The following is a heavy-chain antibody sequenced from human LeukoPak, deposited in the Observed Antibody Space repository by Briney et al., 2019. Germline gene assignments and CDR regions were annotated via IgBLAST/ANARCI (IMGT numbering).Heavy chain of an antibody. CDR3: ARDLYGDYGGDWFDP. D-gene: IGHD4-17*01. J-gene: IGHJ5*02. CDR2: IIPIFGTA. CDR1: GGTFSSYA. V-gene: IGHV1-69*05. Sequence: SVKVSCKASGGTFSSYAISWVRQAPGQELEWMGGIIPIFGTANYAQKFQGRVTITTDESTSTAYMELSSLRSEDTAVYYCARDLYGDYGGDWFDPWGQGTLVTVSS.